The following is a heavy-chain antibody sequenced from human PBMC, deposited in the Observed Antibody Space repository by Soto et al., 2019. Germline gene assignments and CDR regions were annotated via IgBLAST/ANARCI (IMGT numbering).Heavy chain of an antibody. V-gene: IGHV3-48*01. D-gene: IGHD2-2*01. CDR1: GFTFSSYS. J-gene: IGHJ4*02. Sequence: GGSLRLSCAASGFTFSSYSMNWVRQAPGKGLEWVSYISSSSSTIYYADSVKGRFTISRDNAKNSLYLQMNSLRAEDTAVYYCARGDVVVPAAMVGDYWGQGTLVTVSS. CDR2: ISSSSSTI. CDR3: ARGDVVVPAAMVGDY.